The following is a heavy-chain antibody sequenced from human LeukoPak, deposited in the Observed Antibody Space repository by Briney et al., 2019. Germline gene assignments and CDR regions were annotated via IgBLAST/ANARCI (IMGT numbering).Heavy chain of an antibody. CDR1: GYTFTSYD. CDR3: ARRSYGSGWYDFDY. D-gene: IGHD6-19*01. J-gene: IGHJ4*02. V-gene: IGHV1-8*01. CDR2: MNPNSGNT. Sequence: GASVKVSCKASGYTFTSYDINWVRQATGQGLEWMGWMNPNSGNTGYAQKFQGRVTMTRNTSISTAYMELSSLRSEDTAVYYCARRSYGSGWYDFDYWGQGTLVTVSS.